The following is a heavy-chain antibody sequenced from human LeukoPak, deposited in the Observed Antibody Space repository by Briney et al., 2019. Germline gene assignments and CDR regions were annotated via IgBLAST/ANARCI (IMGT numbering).Heavy chain of an antibody. V-gene: IGHV1-24*01. CDR2: FDPEDGET. Sequence: ASVKVSCKVSGYTLTELSMHWVRQAPGKGLEWMGGFDPEDGETIYAQKFQGRVTMTEDTSTDTAYMELSSLRSEDTAVYYCATAVAGTMDFDYWGQGTQVTVSS. CDR3: ATAVAGTMDFDY. CDR1: GYTLTELS. J-gene: IGHJ4*02. D-gene: IGHD6-19*01.